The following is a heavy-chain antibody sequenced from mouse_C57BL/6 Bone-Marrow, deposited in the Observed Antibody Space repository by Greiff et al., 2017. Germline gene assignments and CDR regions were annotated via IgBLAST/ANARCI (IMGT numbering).Heavy chain of an antibody. Sequence: VQLQQSGAELARPGASVKMSCKASGYTFTSYTMHWVKQRPRQGLEWIGYINPSSAYTQYNQKFKDKATLTADKSSSTAYMQLSSLTSEDSAVYYCTRNGYPYWYFDVWGTGTTVTVSS. CDR2: INPSSAYT. V-gene: IGHV1-4*01. D-gene: IGHD2-2*01. CDR3: TRNGYPYWYFDV. CDR1: GYTFTSYT. J-gene: IGHJ1*03.